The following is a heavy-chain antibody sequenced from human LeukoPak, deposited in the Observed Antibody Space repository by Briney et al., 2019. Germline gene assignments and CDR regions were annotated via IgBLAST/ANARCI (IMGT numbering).Heavy chain of an antibody. V-gene: IGHV4-59*01. CDR1: GGSISSYY. D-gene: IGHD3-22*01. Sequence: SETPSLTCTVSGGSISSYYWSWIRQPPGKGLEWIGYIYYSGSTNYNPSLKSRVTISVDTSKNQFSLKLSSVTAADTAVYYCAGVLSHYYDSSGYYGMDVWGQGTTVTVSS. J-gene: IGHJ6*02. CDR2: IYYSGST. CDR3: AGVLSHYYDSSGYYGMDV.